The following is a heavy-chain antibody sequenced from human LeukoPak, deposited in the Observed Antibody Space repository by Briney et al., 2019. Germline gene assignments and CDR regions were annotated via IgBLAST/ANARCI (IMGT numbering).Heavy chain of an antibody. Sequence: GGSLRLSCAASGFTFSSYGMHWVCQAPGKGLEWVAVIWYDGSNKYYADSVKGRFTISRDNSKNTLYLQMNSLRAEDTAVYYCAREIGEIYDSSGYRDYWGQGTLVTVSS. CDR2: IWYDGSNK. J-gene: IGHJ4*02. D-gene: IGHD3-22*01. CDR3: AREIGEIYDSSGYRDY. V-gene: IGHV3-33*01. CDR1: GFTFSSYG.